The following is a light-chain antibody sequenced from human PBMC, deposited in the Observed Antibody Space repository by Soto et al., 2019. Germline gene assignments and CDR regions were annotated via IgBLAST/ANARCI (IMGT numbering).Light chain of an antibody. CDR3: GSNAGGGTVV. CDR1: NNDIGRYNL. V-gene: IGLV2-23*02. Sequence: QSALPQPASVSGSPGQSITFSCTGTNNDIGRYNLVSWYQQHPAKAPKLIIYAINKRPSGVSNRFSGTKFANAASLTISGLQAEDEADYYCGSNAGGGTVVFGGGTKLTVL. J-gene: IGLJ2*01. CDR2: AIN.